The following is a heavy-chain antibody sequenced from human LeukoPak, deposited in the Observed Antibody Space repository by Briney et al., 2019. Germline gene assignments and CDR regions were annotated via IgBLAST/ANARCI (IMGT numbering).Heavy chain of an antibody. D-gene: IGHD1-1*01. V-gene: IGHV4-34*01. Sequence: PSETLSLTCAVYGGSFSGYYWSWIRQPPGKGLEWIGEINHSGSTNYNPSLKSRVTISVDTSKNQFSLKLSSVTAADTAVYYCARSVAPGTTGTTXXXDYWGQGTLVTVSS. CDR2: INHSGST. CDR3: ARSVAPGTTGTTXXXDY. J-gene: IGHJ4*02. CDR1: GGSFSGYY.